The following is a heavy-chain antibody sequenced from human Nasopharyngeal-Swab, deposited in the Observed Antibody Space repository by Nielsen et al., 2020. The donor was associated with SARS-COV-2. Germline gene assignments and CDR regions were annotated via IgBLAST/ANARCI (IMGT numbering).Heavy chain of an antibody. V-gene: IGHV3-7*03. CDR1: GLPFSSNW. CDR3: ASVYDLLTGDED. J-gene: IGHJ4*02. Sequence: GGSLRLSCAASGLPFSSNWMSWVRQAPGKGLEGVANIKQDGSGKYYVDSVKGRFTISRDNAKNSLYLQMNSLRAEDTAVYYCASVYDLLTGDEDWGQGTLVTVSS. D-gene: IGHD3-9*01. CDR2: IKQDGSGK.